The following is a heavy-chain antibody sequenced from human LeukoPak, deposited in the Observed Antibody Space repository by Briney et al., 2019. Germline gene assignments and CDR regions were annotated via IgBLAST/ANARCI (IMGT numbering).Heavy chain of an antibody. V-gene: IGHV3-48*03. CDR1: GFTCSSYE. CDR2: ISSSGSTI. D-gene: IGHD6-6*01. J-gene: IGHJ4*02. CDR3: ARVYSSSSLDY. Sequence: GGSLRLSCAASGFTCSSYEMNWVRQAPGKGLEWVSYISSSGSTIYYADSVKGRFTISRDNAKNSLYLQMNSLRAEDTAVYYCARVYSSSSLDYWGQGTLVTVSS.